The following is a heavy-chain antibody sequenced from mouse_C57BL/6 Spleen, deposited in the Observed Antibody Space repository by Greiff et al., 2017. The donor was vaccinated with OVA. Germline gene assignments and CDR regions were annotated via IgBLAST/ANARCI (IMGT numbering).Heavy chain of an antibody. CDR2: IDPNSGGT. J-gene: IGHJ4*01. CDR3: ARGDSSGYRYYYAMDY. V-gene: IGHV1-72*01. Sequence: QVQLQQPGAELVKPGASVKLSCKASGYTFTSYWMHWVKQRPGRGLEWIGRIDPNSGGTKYNEKFKSKATLTVDKPSSTAYMQLSSLTSEDSAVYYCARGDSSGYRYYYAMDYWGQGTSVTVSS. D-gene: IGHD3-2*02. CDR1: GYTFTSYW.